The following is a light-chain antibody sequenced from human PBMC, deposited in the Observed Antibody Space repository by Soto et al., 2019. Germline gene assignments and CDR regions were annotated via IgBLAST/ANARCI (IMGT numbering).Light chain of an antibody. Sequence: QSVLTQPASVSGSPGRSITISCTGTGSDVGVYDYVSWYQQHPGKAPKVMIHNVSNRPSGVSSRFSGSKSGNTASLTISGLQADDEADYYCSSYATSGTEVFGTGTKVTVL. V-gene: IGLV2-14*01. CDR1: GSDVGVYDY. CDR3: SSYATSGTEV. CDR2: NVS. J-gene: IGLJ1*01.